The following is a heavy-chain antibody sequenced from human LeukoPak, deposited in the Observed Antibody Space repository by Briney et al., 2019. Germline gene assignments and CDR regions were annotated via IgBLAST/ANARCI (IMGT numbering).Heavy chain of an antibody. CDR1: GYTFTSYG. D-gene: IGHD2-15*01. J-gene: IGHJ5*02. CDR2: ISAYNGNT. Sequence: ASVKVSCKASGYTFTSYGISWVRQAPGQGLEWMGWISAYNGNTNYAQKLQGRVTMTTDTSTSTAYMELRSLRSDDTAVYYCARESAVCSGGSCRGSWFDPWGQGTLVTVSS. V-gene: IGHV1-18*01. CDR3: ARESAVCSGGSCRGSWFDP.